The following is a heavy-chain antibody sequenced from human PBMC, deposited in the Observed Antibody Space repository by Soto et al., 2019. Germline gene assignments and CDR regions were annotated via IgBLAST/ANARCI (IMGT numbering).Heavy chain of an antibody. D-gene: IGHD3-3*01. CDR2: INAGNGDT. CDR3: SRDRINSFIGGVTPPGNWFDP. Sequence: QVQLVQSGAEVKKPGASVKVSCKTSGYSFTNYALHWVRQAPGQGLEWMGWINAGNGDTIYSQKFQGRVTLTRDTSATTAYMELSSLRSEHTAVSYWSRDRINSFIGGVTPPGNWFDPWGQGTPVTVSS. V-gene: IGHV1-3*01. J-gene: IGHJ5*02. CDR1: GYSFTNYA.